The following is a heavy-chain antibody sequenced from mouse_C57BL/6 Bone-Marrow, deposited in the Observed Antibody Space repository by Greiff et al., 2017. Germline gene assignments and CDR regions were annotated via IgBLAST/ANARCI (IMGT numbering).Heavy chain of an antibody. CDR2: IGGGGGNT. D-gene: IGHD2-12*01. J-gene: IGHJ3*01. V-gene: IGHV5-9*01. CDR3: ARHSWAFAY. CDR1: GFTFSSYS. Sequence: EVKLVESGGGLVKPGGSLKLSCAASGFTFSSYSMSWVRQTPEKRLEWVATIGGGGGNTYYPDSVKGRFTISRDNAKNTLYLQSSRLRSEDTALYYCARHSWAFAYWGQGTLVTVSA.